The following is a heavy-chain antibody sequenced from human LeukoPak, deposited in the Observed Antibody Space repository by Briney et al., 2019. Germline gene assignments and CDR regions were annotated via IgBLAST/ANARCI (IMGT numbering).Heavy chain of an antibody. CDR3: ARDEYNWNVDAFDI. D-gene: IGHD1-20*01. V-gene: IGHV3-21*01. CDR1: GFTFSSYS. Sequence: GGSLRLSCAASGFTFSSYSMNWVRQASGKGLEWVSSISSSSSYIYYADSVKGRFTISRDNAKNSLYLQMNSLRAEDTAVYYCARDEYNWNVDAFDIWGQGTVVTVSS. J-gene: IGHJ3*02. CDR2: ISSSSSYI.